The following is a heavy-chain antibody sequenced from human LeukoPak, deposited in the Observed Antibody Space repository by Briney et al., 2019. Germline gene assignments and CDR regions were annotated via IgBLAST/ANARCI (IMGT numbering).Heavy chain of an antibody. V-gene: IGHV1-69*04. Sequence: SVKVSCKASGYPFTSYTISWVRQAPGQGLEWMGRIIPILGIANYAQKFQGRVTITADKSTSTAYMELSSLRSEDTAVYYCARDGQSSSWYDYWGQGTLVTVSS. CDR2: IIPILGIA. CDR1: GYPFTSYT. D-gene: IGHD6-13*01. J-gene: IGHJ4*02. CDR3: ARDGQSSSWYDY.